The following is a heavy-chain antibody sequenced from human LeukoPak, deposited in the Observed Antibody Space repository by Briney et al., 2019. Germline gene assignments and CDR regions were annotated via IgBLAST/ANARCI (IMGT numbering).Heavy chain of an antibody. Sequence: PGGSLRLSCAASGFTFSSYTMSWVRQAPGKGLEWVSAVSGSAASTYYADAVKGRFTISRDNSKNTLYLQMNSLRAEDTAVYYCAKEGNGDYYFVYWGQGTLGTVSS. D-gene: IGHD4-17*01. J-gene: IGHJ4*02. CDR1: GFTFSSYT. CDR2: VSGSAAST. V-gene: IGHV3-23*01. CDR3: AKEGNGDYYFVY.